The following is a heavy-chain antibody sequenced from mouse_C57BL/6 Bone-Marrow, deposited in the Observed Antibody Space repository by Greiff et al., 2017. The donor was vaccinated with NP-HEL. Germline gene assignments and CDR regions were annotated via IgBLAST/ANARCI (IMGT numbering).Heavy chain of an antibody. D-gene: IGHD3-1*01. J-gene: IGHJ2*01. Sequence: EVQLQQSGPELVKPGASVKISCKASGYTFTDYYMNWVKQSPGQSLEWIGDINPNNGGTSYNQKFKGKATLTVDKSSSTAYMELRSLTSEDSAVYYCARHGLFDYWGQGTTLTVSS. CDR2: INPNNGGT. V-gene: IGHV1-26*01. CDR3: ARHGLFDY. CDR1: GYTFTDYY.